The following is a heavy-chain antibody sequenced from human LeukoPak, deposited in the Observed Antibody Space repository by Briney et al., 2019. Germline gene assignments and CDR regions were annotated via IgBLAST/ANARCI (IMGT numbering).Heavy chain of an antibody. CDR1: GFTFSSYS. D-gene: IGHD3-3*01. CDR2: ISGSGGST. Sequence: PGGSLRLSCAASGFTFSSYSMNWVRQAPGKGLEWVSAISGSGGSTYYADSVKGRFTISRDNSKNTLYLQMNSLRAEDTAVYYCAKDRFKRFPACFDYWGQGTLVTVSS. V-gene: IGHV3-23*01. J-gene: IGHJ4*02. CDR3: AKDRFKRFPACFDY.